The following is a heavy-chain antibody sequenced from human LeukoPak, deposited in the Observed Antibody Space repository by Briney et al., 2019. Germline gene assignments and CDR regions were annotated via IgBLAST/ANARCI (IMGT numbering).Heavy chain of an antibody. Sequence: TGGSRRLSCAASGFTFSSYAMSWVRPAPGKVLEWVSAISGSGGSTYYADSVKGRFTISRDNSKNTLYLQMNSLRAEDTAVYYCAKDLAGSGSYSFDYWGQGNLVTVSS. CDR3: AKDLAGSGSYSFDY. D-gene: IGHD1-26*01. V-gene: IGHV3-23*01. CDR1: GFTFSSYA. CDR2: ISGSGGST. J-gene: IGHJ4*02.